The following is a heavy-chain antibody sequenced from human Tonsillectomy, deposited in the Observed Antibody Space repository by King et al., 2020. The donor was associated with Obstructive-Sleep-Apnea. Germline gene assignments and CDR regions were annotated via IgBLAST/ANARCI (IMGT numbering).Heavy chain of an antibody. CDR3: ARDPRGFGVGYGHTFDN. CDR1: GGSFDNHV. J-gene: IGHJ4*02. V-gene: IGHV1-69*10. CDR2: ISPLLGIT. D-gene: IGHD2-2*03. Sequence: QLVQSGTEVKNPGSSVKVSCKASGGSFDNHVISWVRQAPGQGLEWLGRISPLLGITDYAQRFQDKVTITADKSTDTVYMKLSGLKSEDTAMYYCARDPRGFGVGYGHTFDNWGQGSLVIVSS.